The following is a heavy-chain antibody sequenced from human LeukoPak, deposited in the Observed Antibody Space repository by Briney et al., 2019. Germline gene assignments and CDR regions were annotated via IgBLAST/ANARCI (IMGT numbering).Heavy chain of an antibody. Sequence: SETLSLTCTVSGGSISSGGYYWSWIRQHPGKGLEGIGYIYYSGSTFYNPSLKSRVTISVDTSKNQFSLKLSSVTAADTAVYYCARAHRRGNWFDPWGQGTLVTVSS. CDR2: IYYSGST. V-gene: IGHV4-31*03. CDR1: GGSISSGGYY. CDR3: ARAHRRGNWFDP. J-gene: IGHJ5*02. D-gene: IGHD1-14*01.